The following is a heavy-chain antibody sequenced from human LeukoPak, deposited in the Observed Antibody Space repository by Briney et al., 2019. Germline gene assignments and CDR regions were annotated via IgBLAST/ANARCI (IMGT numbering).Heavy chain of an antibody. CDR2: IIPILGIA. J-gene: IGHJ4*02. V-gene: IGHV1-69*04. CDR1: GGTFSSYA. CDR3: ARHQSMYSSGWSGPFDY. Sequence: ASVKVSCKASGGTFSSYAISWVRQAPGQGLEWMGRIIPILGIANYAQKFQGRVTITADKSTSTAYMELSSLRSEDTAVYYCARHQSMYSSGWSGPFDYWGQGTLVTVSS. D-gene: IGHD6-19*01.